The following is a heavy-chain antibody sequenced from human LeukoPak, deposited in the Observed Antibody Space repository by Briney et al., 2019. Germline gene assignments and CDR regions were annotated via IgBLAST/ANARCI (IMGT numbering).Heavy chain of an antibody. V-gene: IGHV1-2*02. Sequence: GASVKVSCKASGYTFTGYYMHWVRQAPGQGLEWMGWINPNSGGTNYAQKFQGRVTMTRDTSISTAYMELSRLRSDDTAVYYRAISSSTSHDYYYYYGMDVWGQGTTVTVSS. CDR2: INPNSGGT. J-gene: IGHJ6*02. CDR1: GYTFTGYY. D-gene: IGHD2-2*01. CDR3: AISSSTSHDYYYYYGMDV.